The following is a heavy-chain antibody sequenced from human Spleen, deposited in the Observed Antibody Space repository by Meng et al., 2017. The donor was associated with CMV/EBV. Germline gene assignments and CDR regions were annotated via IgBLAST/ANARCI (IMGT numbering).Heavy chain of an antibody. Sequence: GVTFRDYGMHWVRQAPGKGLEWVAFIRFDSSNKVYPDSVKGRFIISRENSRNTLFLQMNSLRPEDTAVYYCVKELNTYQGRYSLYEFWGQGTLVTVSS. CDR1: GVTFRDYG. CDR2: IRFDSSNK. CDR3: VKELNTYQGRYSLYEF. J-gene: IGHJ4*02. D-gene: IGHD5-18*01. V-gene: IGHV3-30*02.